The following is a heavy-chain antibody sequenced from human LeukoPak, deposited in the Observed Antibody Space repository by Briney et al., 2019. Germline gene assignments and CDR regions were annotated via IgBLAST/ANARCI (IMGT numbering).Heavy chain of an antibody. J-gene: IGHJ4*02. CDR1: GGSFSGYY. Sequence: PSETLSLTCAVYGGSFSGYYWSWIRQPPGKGLEWIGEINHSGSTNYNSSLKSRVTISVDTSKNQFSLKLSSVTAADTAVYYCARDRIYYGSGSPQYYFDYWGQGTLVTVSS. V-gene: IGHV4-34*01. CDR3: ARDRIYYGSGSPQYYFDY. CDR2: INHSGST. D-gene: IGHD3-10*01.